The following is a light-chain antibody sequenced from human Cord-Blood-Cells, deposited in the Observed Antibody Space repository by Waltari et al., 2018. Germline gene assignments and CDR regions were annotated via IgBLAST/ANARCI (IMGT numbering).Light chain of an antibody. CDR3: QQYNNWSPWT. Sequence: EIVMTQSPATLSVSPGARATLSCRASQRVSSNSAWYQQKTGQAPRLLIYGASNRATGIPARFSGSGSGTEFTLPISSLQSEDFAVYYCQQYNNWSPWTFGQGTKVEIK. CDR1: QRVSSN. J-gene: IGKJ1*01. V-gene: IGKV3-15*01. CDR2: GAS.